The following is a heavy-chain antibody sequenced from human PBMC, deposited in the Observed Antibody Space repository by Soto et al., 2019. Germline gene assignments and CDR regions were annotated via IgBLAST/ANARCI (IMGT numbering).Heavy chain of an antibody. CDR2: ISYDGSTK. CDR3: ARDPHY. CDR1: GFTCSSYA. Sequence: PGGSLRLSSAASGFTCSSYAMYWVRQAPGKGLEWVAVISYDGSTKYYADSVKGRFTISSDNSKNTLNLQMNSLRVEDTAVYYCARDPHYWGQGTLVTVSS. J-gene: IGHJ4*02. V-gene: IGHV3-30-3*01.